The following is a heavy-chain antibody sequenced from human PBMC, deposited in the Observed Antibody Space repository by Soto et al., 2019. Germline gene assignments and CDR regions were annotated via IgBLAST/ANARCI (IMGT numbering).Heavy chain of an antibody. J-gene: IGHJ6*02. D-gene: IGHD2-2*01. CDR3: ARERSVGYCITTTCPKPFYYYAMDV. V-gene: IGHV1-69*12. CDR2: IIPIFGTP. CDR1: GGTFTNYA. Sequence: QVQLVQFGAEVKKPGSSLKVSCKASGGTFTNYAFSWVRQAPGQGPEWMGGIIPIFGTPDYAQKFQGRVIITADESTRTVSMELNSLRSDDTAVYYCARERSVGYCITTTCPKPFYYYAMDVWGQGTTVTDSS.